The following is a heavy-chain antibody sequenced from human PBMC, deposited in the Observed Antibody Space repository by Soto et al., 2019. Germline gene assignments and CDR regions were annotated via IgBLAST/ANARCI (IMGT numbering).Heavy chain of an antibody. V-gene: IGHV5-51*01. CDR1: GYSFTSYW. CDR2: IYPGDSDT. D-gene: IGHD2-2*01. CDR3: ARQRQYQLPATFDY. J-gene: IGHJ4*02. Sequence: RKISFKGSGYSFTSYWIGWVRQMPGKGLEWMGIIYPGDSDTRYSPSFQGQVTISADKSISTAYLQWSSLKASDTAMCYCARQRQYQLPATFDYWGQGTLVTSPQ.